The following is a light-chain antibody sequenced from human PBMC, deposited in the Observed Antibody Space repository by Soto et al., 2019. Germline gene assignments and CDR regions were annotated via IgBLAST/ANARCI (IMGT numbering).Light chain of an antibody. CDR1: QIISSW. J-gene: IGKJ1*01. V-gene: IGKV1-5*03. CDR3: QHYGNSQWT. Sequence: DLQMTQSPSALSASVGDRVTITCRASQIISSWVAWYQQKPGKAPKFLIYKASTLESGVPSRFSGSGSGTEFTLTISSLQPEDSANYYCQHYGNSQWTFGQGTKVEIK. CDR2: KAS.